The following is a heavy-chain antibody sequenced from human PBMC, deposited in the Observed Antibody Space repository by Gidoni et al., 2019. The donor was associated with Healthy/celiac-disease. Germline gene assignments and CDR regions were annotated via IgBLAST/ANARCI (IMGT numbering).Heavy chain of an antibody. J-gene: IGHJ4*02. D-gene: IGHD5-18*01. CDR1: GFTFRSYG. Sequence: QVQLVESGGGVVPPGRSLRLSCAASGFTFRSYGMLWVSQAPGKGLEWVAVIWYDGSNKYYADSVKGRFTISRDNSKNTLYLQMNSLRAEDTAVYYCARAPFHPGITSKSSYGYWLGFDYWGQGTLVTVSS. CDR3: ARAPFHPGITSKSSYGYWLGFDY. V-gene: IGHV3-33*01. CDR2: IWYDGSNK.